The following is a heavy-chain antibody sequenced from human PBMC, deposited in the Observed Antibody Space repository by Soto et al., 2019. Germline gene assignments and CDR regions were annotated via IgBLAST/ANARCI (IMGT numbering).Heavy chain of an antibody. CDR3: ARDPGGGYCSTTSCYTGGSWFDP. V-gene: IGHV4-31*03. CDR1: GGSISRGGYY. CDR2: IYYSGST. Sequence: SETLSLTCTVSGGSISRGGYYWSWIRQHPGKGLEWIGYIYYSGSTNYNPSLKSRVSISVDTSKNQLSLKLSSVTAADTAVYYCARDPGGGYCSTTSCYTGGSWFDPWGQGTLVTVSS. D-gene: IGHD2-2*02. J-gene: IGHJ5*02.